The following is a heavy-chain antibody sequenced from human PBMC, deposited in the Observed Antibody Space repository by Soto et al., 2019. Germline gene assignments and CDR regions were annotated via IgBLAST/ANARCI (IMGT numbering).Heavy chain of an antibody. V-gene: IGHV3-30-3*01. CDR1: GFPFSSYP. CDR2: IAYDGSND. Sequence: QVQLVESGGGVVQPGRSLRLSCTASGFPFSSYPMHWVRQAPGKGLEWVAVIAYDGSNDHYADSVKGLFTTARDNSKDTLYLQMSSLRVDDTALYYGVSDLASRSDYWGHGTLVTVSS. D-gene: IGHD2-2*01. J-gene: IGHJ4*01. CDR3: VSDLASRSDY.